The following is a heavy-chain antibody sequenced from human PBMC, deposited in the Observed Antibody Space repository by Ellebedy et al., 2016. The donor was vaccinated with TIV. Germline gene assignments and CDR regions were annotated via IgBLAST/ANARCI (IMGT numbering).Heavy chain of an antibody. CDR1: GYTFTGYY. CDR3: ARDGGGDLPFQH. CDR2: INPNSGGT. J-gene: IGHJ1*01. V-gene: IGHV1-2*04. D-gene: IGHD2-21*02. Sequence: AASVTVSCKASGYTFTGYYLHWLRQAPGQGLEWMGWINPNSGGTNYAQKFQGWVTMTRDTSISTAYMELSRLRSDYTAVYYCARDGGGDLPFQHWGQGTLVTVSS.